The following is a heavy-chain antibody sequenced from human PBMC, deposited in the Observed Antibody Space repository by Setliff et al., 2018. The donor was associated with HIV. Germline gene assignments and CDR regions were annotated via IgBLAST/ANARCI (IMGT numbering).Heavy chain of an antibody. CDR3: AKDRYSSGWSPLDY. J-gene: IGHJ4*02. V-gene: IGHV3-73*01. Sequence: GGSLRLSCAASGFTFSSYAIHWVRQASGKGLEWVGRIKTQPSNYATAYGASMAGRFTISRDDSKSTAYLQLGSLRAEDTAVYYCAKDRYSSGWSPLDYWGQGTLVTVSS. CDR1: GFTFSSYA. CDR2: IKTQPSNYAT. D-gene: IGHD6-19*01.